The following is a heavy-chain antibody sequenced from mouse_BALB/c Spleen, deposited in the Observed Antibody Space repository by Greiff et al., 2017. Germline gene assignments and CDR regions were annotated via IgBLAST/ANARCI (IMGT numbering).Heavy chain of an antibody. J-gene: IGHJ2*01. CDR1: GFTFSSYA. CDR3: ARHNDAVDY. CDR2: ISSGGSYT. V-gene: IGHV5-9-3*01. D-gene: IGHD2-12*01. Sequence: EVHLVESGGGLVKPGGSLKLSCAASGFTFSSYAMSWVRQTPEKRLEWVATISSGGSYTYYPDSVKGRFTISRDNAKNTLYLQMSSLRSEDTAMYYCARHNDAVDYWGQGTTLTVSS.